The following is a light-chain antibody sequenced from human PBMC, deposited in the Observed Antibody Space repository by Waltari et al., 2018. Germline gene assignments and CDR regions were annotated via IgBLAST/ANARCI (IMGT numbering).Light chain of an antibody. Sequence: DIQMTQSPSFVSASVGARVTLTCRASQGISSRLAWYQQTPGKAPKLLIYTASTLQSGVPSRFSGSGSGTEFTLIITTLQPEDFATYFCLQAYSFPRTFGQGTKLEIK. V-gene: IGKV1-12*01. CDR2: TAS. CDR3: LQAYSFPRT. J-gene: IGKJ2*01. CDR1: QGISSR.